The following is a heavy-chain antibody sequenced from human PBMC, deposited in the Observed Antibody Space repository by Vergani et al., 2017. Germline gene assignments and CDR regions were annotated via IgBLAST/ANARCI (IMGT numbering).Heavy chain of an antibody. D-gene: IGHD3-10*01. J-gene: IGHJ4*02. V-gene: IGHV3-72*01. Sequence: EVQVVESGGGLVQPGGSLRLSCAASGFIFSDHYMDWVRQAPGKGLEWVGRIRNKANDYTTQYAASVKGRFTISRDDSKSYLYLQMNSLQTEDTALYYCVRVPPSVRGVITSHTFDYWGQGTLVTVSS. CDR2: IRNKANDYTT. CDR1: GFIFSDHY. CDR3: VRVPPSVRGVITSHTFDY.